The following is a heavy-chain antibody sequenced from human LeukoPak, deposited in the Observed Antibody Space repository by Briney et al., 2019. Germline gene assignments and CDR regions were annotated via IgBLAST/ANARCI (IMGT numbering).Heavy chain of an antibody. CDR2: IYTSGHT. Sequence: PSETLSLTCTVSGGSISSYYWTWIRQPAEKGLEWIGRIYTSGHTNYNPSLQSRVTISVDTSKNQFSLKLSSVTAADTAVYYCARDTGTAHFDSWGQGTLVTVSS. V-gene: IGHV4-4*07. D-gene: IGHD1-1*01. CDR1: GGSISSYY. J-gene: IGHJ4*02. CDR3: ARDTGTAHFDS.